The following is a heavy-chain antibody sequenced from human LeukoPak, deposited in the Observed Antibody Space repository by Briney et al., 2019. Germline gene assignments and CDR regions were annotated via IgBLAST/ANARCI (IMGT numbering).Heavy chain of an antibody. Sequence: GASVKVSCKASGGTFSRSAISWVRQAPGQGLEWMGGIIPIFGTTNYAQKFQGRVTITADESTSTAYMELSSLRSEDTAVYYCASEVKQQLVDWFDPWGQGTLVTVSS. CDR1: GGTFSRSA. CDR2: IIPIFGTT. D-gene: IGHD6-13*01. J-gene: IGHJ5*02. V-gene: IGHV1-69*13. CDR3: ASEVKQQLVDWFDP.